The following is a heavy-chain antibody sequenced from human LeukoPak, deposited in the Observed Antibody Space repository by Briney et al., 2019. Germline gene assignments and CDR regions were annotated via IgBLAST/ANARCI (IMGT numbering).Heavy chain of an antibody. CDR3: ARRSSSWYQVIDY. CDR1: GGSFSGYY. D-gene: IGHD6-13*01. V-gene: IGHV4-34*01. CDR2: INHSGST. Sequence: SETLSFTCAVYGGSFSGYYWSWIRQPPGKGLEWIGEINHSGSTNYNPSLKSRVTISVDTSKNQFSLKLSSVTAADTAVYYCARRSSSWYQVIDYWGQGTLVTVSS. J-gene: IGHJ4*02.